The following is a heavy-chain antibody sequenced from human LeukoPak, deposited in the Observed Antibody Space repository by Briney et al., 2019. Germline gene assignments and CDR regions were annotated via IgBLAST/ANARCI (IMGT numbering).Heavy chain of an antibody. J-gene: IGHJ6*03. CDR1: RITFSSHA. V-gene: IGHV3-23*01. CDR2: ISGRGGHT. CDR3: AKGGVATMRDGYNYYYYYMEV. Sequence: PGGSLRLSCEAPRITFSSHAMSWVRQAPGKGLQWVSLISGRGGHTYYGDSVKGRFTISRDNSKNTVYMQMSSLRAEDTAIYYCAKGGVATMRDGYNYYYYYMEVWGRGTTVTVSS. D-gene: IGHD5-24*01.